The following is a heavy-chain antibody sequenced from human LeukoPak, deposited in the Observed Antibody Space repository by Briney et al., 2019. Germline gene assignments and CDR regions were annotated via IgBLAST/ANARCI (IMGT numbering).Heavy chain of an antibody. V-gene: IGHV4-31*03. D-gene: IGHD3-3*02. Sequence: SQTLSLTCTVSGGSISSGGYYWSWIRQHPGKGLGWIGYIYYSGSTYYNPSLKSRVTISVDTSKNQFSLKLSSVTAADTAVYYCARSPDSMDGTHFDYWGQGTLVTVSS. CDR3: ARSPDSMDGTHFDY. CDR2: IYYSGST. J-gene: IGHJ4*02. CDR1: GGSISSGGYY.